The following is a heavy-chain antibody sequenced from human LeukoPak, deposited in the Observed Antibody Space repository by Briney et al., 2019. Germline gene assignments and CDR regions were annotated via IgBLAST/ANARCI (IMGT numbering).Heavy chain of an antibody. D-gene: IGHD6-6*01. CDR3: ARIEKGYSSSSDSPYYYYMDV. Sequence: EASVKVPCKASGYTFTGYGISWVRQAPGRGLEWMGWISAYNGNTNYAQKLQGRVTMTTDTSTSTAYMELRSLRSDDTAVYYCARIEKGYSSSSDSPYYYYMDVWGKGTTVTVSS. CDR2: ISAYNGNT. J-gene: IGHJ6*03. CDR1: GYTFTGYG. V-gene: IGHV1-18*01.